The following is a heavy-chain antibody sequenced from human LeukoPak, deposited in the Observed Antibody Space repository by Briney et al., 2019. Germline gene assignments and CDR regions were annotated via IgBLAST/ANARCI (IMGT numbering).Heavy chain of an antibody. D-gene: IGHD3-3*01. J-gene: IGHJ5*02. Sequence: SETLSLTCTVSGGSISSSSYYWGWIRQPPGKGLEWIGSIYYSGGTYYNPSLKSRVTISVDTSKNQFSLKLSSVTAADTAVYYCARDASTYYDFWSGGHPYNWFDPWGQGTLVTVSS. CDR3: ARDASTYYDFWSGGHPYNWFDP. V-gene: IGHV4-39*07. CDR1: GGSISSSSYY. CDR2: IYYSGGT.